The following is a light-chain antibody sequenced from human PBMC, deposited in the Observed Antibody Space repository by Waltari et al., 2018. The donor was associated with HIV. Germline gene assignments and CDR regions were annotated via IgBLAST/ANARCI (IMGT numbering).Light chain of an antibody. CDR2: RDT. V-gene: IGLV1-47*01. Sequence: SVLTQPPSASGTPAQKVTLSCSGSRPNTGRNSVFWYQHLPGAAPKLLIYRDTQRPSGVPDRFSGSKSGTSASLAISGLRSEGEAVYSCATWDDSLNGVLFGGGTNLNVL. CDR1: RPNTGRNS. J-gene: IGLJ2*01. CDR3: ATWDDSLNGVL.